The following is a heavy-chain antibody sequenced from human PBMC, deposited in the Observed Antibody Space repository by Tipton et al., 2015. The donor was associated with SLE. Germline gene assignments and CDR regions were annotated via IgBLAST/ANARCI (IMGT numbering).Heavy chain of an antibody. J-gene: IGHJ4*02. CDR2: INHIGTT. CDR3: ARLNRGRIIPARGMSDY. V-gene: IGHV4-34*01. Sequence: LRLSCAVWGGSFRGYYWSWIRQPPGKGLEWIGEINHIGTTHHNPSLMSRVNMSVDTSKNQFSLNLTPVTAADTAVYYCARLNRGRIIPARGMSDYWGQGTLVTVSS. D-gene: IGHD2-2*01. CDR1: GGSFRGYY.